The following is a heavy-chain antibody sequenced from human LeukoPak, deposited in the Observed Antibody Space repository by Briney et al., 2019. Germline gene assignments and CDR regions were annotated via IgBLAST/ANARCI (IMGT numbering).Heavy chain of an antibody. J-gene: IGHJ2*01. CDR1: GGSISSGGYY. V-gene: IGHV4-30-2*01. CDR3: ARTRGYSSNWYFDL. D-gene: IGHD5-18*01. CDR2: IYHSGST. Sequence: SQTLSLTCTVSGGSISSGGYYWSWIRQPPGKGLEWIGYIYHSGSTYYKPSLKSRVTISVDTSKNQFSLKLSSVTAADTAVYYCARTRGYSSNWYFDLWGRGTLVTVSS.